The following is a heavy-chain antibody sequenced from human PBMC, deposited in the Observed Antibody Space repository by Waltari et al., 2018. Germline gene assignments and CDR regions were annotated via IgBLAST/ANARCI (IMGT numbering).Heavy chain of an antibody. CDR2: IKEDGIEK. V-gene: IGHV3-7*03. J-gene: IGHJ4*02. CDR1: GFPYHVYA. Sequence: EIHVVESGGGLVQPGESLRLSCLASGFPYHVYAMGGVRQAPGKGLDVVANIKEDGIEKNYVDSVKGRFTISRDNAKNSVFLEMNSLSVEDTAVYYCSRELSWSGRDYWGQGALVTVSS. D-gene: IGHD3-3*01. CDR3: SRELSWSGRDY.